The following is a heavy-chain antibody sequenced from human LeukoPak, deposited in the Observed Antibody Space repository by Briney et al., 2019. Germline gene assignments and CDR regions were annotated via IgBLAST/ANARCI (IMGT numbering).Heavy chain of an antibody. CDR3: ARDPIEQPYWFCDL. CDR2: VYYSGST. CDR1: GGSISSYY. V-gene: IGHV4-59*12. J-gene: IGHJ2*01. Sequence: SETLSLTCTVSGGSISSYYWSWIRQPPGKGLEWIGYVYYSGSTNYNPSLESRVSISVDTSKKQFSLKLSSVIAADTAVYYCARDPIEQPYWFCDLWGRGTLVTVSS. D-gene: IGHD1/OR15-1a*01.